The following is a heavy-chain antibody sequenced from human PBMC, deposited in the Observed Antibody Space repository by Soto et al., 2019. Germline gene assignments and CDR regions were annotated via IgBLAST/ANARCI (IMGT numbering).Heavy chain of an antibody. V-gene: IGHV4-34*01. J-gene: IGHJ4*02. CDR2: INHSGST. Sequence: QVQLQQWGAGLLKPSETLSLTCAVYGGSFSSYYWSWIRQPPGKGLEWIGEINHSGSTNYNPSLKSRLTISVDTSKNQFYLKLSSVTAADTAVYYCARGLAVAGTYWGQGTLVTVSS. D-gene: IGHD6-19*01. CDR3: ARGLAVAGTY. CDR1: GGSFSSYY.